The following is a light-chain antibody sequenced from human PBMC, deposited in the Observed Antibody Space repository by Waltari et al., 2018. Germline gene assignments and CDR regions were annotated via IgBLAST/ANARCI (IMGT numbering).Light chain of an antibody. J-gene: IGKJ1*01. CDR2: AAS. Sequence: DIQMTQSPSSLSASVGDRVTITCRASPSISTHLNWYQQKPGKAPNILIYAASSLQRGVPSRFSGSGSGTDFTLTISSLQPEDFATYFCQQNFNTPPTFGQGSKVEIK. CDR1: PSISTH. V-gene: IGKV1-39*01. CDR3: QQNFNTPPT.